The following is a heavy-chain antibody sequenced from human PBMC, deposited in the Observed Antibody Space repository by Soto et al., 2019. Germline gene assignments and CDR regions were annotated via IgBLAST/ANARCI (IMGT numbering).Heavy chain of an antibody. J-gene: IGHJ3*02. CDR3: ARGRKKVITMVRGVIHPRAFDI. CDR2: INHSGST. Sequence: SETLSLTCAVYRRSFSGYYWSWIRKPPGKGLEWIGEINHSGSTNYNPSLKSRVTISVDTSKNQFSLKLSSVTAADTAVYYCARGRKKVITMVRGVIHPRAFDIWGQGTMVT. D-gene: IGHD3-10*01. CDR1: RRSFSGYY. V-gene: IGHV4-34*01.